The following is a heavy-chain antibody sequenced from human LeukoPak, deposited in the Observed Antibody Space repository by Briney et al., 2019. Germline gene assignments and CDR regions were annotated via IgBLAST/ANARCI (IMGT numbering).Heavy chain of an antibody. CDR2: IYYSGST. Sequence: SETLSLTCTVSGGSISSGSYYWSWIRQPPGKGLEWIGYIYYSGSTNYNPSLKSRVTISVDTSKNQFSLKLSSVTAADTAVYYCARGEKSSGWYIIAFDIWGQGTMVTVSS. D-gene: IGHD6-19*01. CDR1: GGSISSGSYY. V-gene: IGHV4-61*01. J-gene: IGHJ3*02. CDR3: ARGEKSSGWYIIAFDI.